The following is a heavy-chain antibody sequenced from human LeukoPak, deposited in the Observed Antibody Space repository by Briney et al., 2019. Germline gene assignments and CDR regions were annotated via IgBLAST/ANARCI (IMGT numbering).Heavy chain of an antibody. V-gene: IGHV1-24*01. CDR2: FDPEDGET. Sequence: ASVKVSCKVSGYTLTELSMHWVRQAPGKGLEWMGGFDPEDGETIYAQKFQGRVTMTRNTSISTAYMELSSLRSEDTAVYYCARVPTYSGSSFFDYWGQGTLVTVSS. CDR1: GYTLTELS. CDR3: ARVPTYSGSSFFDY. D-gene: IGHD1-26*01. J-gene: IGHJ4*02.